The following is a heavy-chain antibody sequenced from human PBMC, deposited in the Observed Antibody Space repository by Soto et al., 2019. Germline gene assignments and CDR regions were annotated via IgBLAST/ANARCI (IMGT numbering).Heavy chain of an antibody. CDR2: IYYSGST. Sequence: SETLYLTCTVSGGSISSYYWSWIRQPPGKGLEWIGYIYYSGSTNYNPSLKSRVTISVDTSKNQFSLKLSSVTAADTAVYYCARMGRGYSYGMLMDVWGKGTTVTVSS. J-gene: IGHJ6*03. D-gene: IGHD5-18*01. CDR3: ARMGRGYSYGMLMDV. V-gene: IGHV4-59*08. CDR1: GGSISSYY.